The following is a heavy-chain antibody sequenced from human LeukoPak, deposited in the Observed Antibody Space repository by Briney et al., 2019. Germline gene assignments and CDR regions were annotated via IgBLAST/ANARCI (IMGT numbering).Heavy chain of an antibody. D-gene: IGHD6-19*01. V-gene: IGHV1-46*01. CDR3: AEYSSGWYYDY. CDR2: INPSGGST. J-gene: IGHJ4*02. Sequence: GASVKVSCRASGYTFTSYYMHWVRQAPGQGLEWMGIINPSGGSTSYAQKFQGRVTMTRDTSTSTVYMELSSLRSEDTAVYYCAEYSSGWYYDYWGQGTLVTVSS. CDR1: GYTFTSYY.